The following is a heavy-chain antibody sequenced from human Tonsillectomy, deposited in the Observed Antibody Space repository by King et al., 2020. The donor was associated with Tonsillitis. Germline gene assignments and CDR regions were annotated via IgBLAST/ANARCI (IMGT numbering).Heavy chain of an antibody. V-gene: IGHV3-33*08. Sequence: VQLVESGGGVVQPGRSLRLSCAASGFTFSSYGMHWVRQAPGKGLEWVAVIWYDGSNKYYADSVKGRFTISRDNSKNTLYLQMNSLRAEDTAVYYCARDNYDFWSGHPHLDYWGQGTLVTVSS. CDR1: GFTFSSYG. CDR3: ARDNYDFWSGHPHLDY. J-gene: IGHJ4*02. CDR2: IWYDGSNK. D-gene: IGHD3-3*01.